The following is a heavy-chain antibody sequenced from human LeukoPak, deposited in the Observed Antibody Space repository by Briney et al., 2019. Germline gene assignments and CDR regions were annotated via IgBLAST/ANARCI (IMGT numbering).Heavy chain of an antibody. J-gene: IGHJ4*02. D-gene: IGHD6-19*01. V-gene: IGHV3-9*01. CDR2: ISWNSGSI. CDR3: AKGDRYSSGWAFDY. Sequence: PGGSLRLSCAASGFTFDDYAMHWVRQAPGKGLEWVSGISWNSGSIGYADSVKGRFTISGDNAKNSLYLQMNSLRAEDTALYYCAKGDRYSSGWAFDYWGQGTLVTVSS. CDR1: GFTFDDYA.